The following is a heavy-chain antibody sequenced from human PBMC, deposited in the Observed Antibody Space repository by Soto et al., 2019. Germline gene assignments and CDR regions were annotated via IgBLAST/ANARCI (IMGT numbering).Heavy chain of an antibody. Sequence: EVQLVQSGAEVKKPGESLRISCKGSGYSFTSYWIAWVRQMPGKGLEWMGRIDPSDSYTNYSPSFQGHVTISADKSISTAYLQSSSLKASDTAMYYCARRLYGSGHYYYYGMDVWGQGTTVTVSS. CDR1: GYSFTSYW. V-gene: IGHV5-10-1*01. CDR3: ARRLYGSGHYYYYGMDV. CDR2: IDPSDSYT. J-gene: IGHJ6*02. D-gene: IGHD3-10*01.